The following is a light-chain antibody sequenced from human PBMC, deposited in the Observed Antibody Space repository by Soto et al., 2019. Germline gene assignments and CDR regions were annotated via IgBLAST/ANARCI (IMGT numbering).Light chain of an antibody. CDR1: SSDVGGYNY. CDR2: GVY. J-gene: IGLJ1*01. V-gene: IGLV2-14*01. CDR3: SSYTSGSTLPWV. Sequence: QSALTQPASVSGSPGQSITTSCTGTSSDVGGYNYVSWYQQHPGKAPKLMIFGVYDRPSGVSDRFSGSKSGNTASLTIFGLQLEDEAVYYCSSYTSGSTLPWVFGTGTKVTVL.